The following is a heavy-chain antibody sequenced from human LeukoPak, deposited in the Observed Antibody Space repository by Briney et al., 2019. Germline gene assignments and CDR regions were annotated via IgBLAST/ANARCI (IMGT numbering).Heavy chain of an antibody. Sequence: QPGGSLRLSCAASGFTFSSYAMSWVRQAPGKGLEWVSSITISGDNTLYADSVKGRFTISRDNSKNTLYLQMNSLRVGDTAVYYCAQEIRPNDYWGQGTLVTVSS. J-gene: IGHJ4*02. CDR3: AQEIRPNDY. D-gene: IGHD4-17*01. CDR2: ITISGDNT. CDR1: GFTFSSYA. V-gene: IGHV3-23*01.